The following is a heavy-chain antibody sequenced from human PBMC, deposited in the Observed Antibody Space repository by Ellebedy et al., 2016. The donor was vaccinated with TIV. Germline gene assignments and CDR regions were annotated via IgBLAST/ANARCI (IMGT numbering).Heavy chain of an antibody. CDR3: VIPAAGTSSDFDY. Sequence: GESLKISCRATGYSFTKYWIGWVRQLPGKGPEWMGIIYPGDSDTRYSPSFQGQVTISADKSISTAYLQWSGLKASDTAMYYCVIPAAGTSSDFDYWGQGTLVTVSS. CDR2: IYPGDSDT. CDR1: GYSFTKYW. D-gene: IGHD6-13*01. J-gene: IGHJ4*02. V-gene: IGHV5-51*01.